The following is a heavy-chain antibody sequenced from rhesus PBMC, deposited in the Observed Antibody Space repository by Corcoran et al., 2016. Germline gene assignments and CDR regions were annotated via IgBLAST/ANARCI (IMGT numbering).Heavy chain of an antibody. CDR1: GGSISSNY. CDR3: ASTYSSGWYDAFDF. V-gene: IGHV4-160*01. J-gene: IGHJ3*01. CDR2: IRSGGTT. Sequence: QVQLQQWGEGLVKPSETLSLTCAVYGGSISSNYWSWIRQPPGKGLEWIGRIRSGGTTNYNPPLKSRVTISIDTSKTQFSLKLSSVTAADTAVYYCASTYSSGWYDAFDFWGQGLRVTVSS. D-gene: IGHD6-31*01.